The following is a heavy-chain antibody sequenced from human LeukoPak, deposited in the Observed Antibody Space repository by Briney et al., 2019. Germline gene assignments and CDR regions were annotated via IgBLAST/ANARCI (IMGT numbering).Heavy chain of an antibody. V-gene: IGHV1-8*02. J-gene: IGHJ5*02. CDR1: GYTFTGYH. Sequence: ASVKVSCKASGYTFTGYHMHWVRQAPGQGLEWMGWMNTNSGNTGHAQKFQGRLTMTRDTSTNTAYMELSSLRSEDTAVYYCARGGNIAVVPAAMVGPWGQGTLVTVSS. CDR2: MNTNSGNT. CDR3: ARGGNIAVVPAAMVGP. D-gene: IGHD2-2*01.